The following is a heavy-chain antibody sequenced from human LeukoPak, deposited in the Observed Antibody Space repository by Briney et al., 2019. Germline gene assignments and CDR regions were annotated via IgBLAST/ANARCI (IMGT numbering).Heavy chain of an antibody. J-gene: IGHJ4*02. D-gene: IGHD6-19*01. CDR3: ARDGGYSSGFDY. V-gene: IGHV3-7*01. Sequence: GGSLRLSCAASRFTFSSYWMSWVRQAPGKGLEWVANIKQDGSEKYYVDSVKGRFTISRDNAKNSLYLQMNSLRAEDTAVYYCARDGGYSSGFDYWGQGTLVTVSS. CDR1: RFTFSSYW. CDR2: IKQDGSEK.